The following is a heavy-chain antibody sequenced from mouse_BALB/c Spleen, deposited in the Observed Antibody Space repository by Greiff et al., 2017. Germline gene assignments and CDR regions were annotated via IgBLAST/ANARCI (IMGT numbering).Heavy chain of an antibody. CDR1: GFTFSSYA. D-gene: IGHD2-1*01. Sequence: EVQGVESGGGLVKPGGSLKLSCAASGFTFSSYAMSWVRQTPEKRLEWVASISSGGSTYYPDSVKGRFTISRDNARNILYLQMSSLRSEDTAMYYCAREWVYGNYPFAYWGQGTLVTVSA. CDR3: AREWVYGNYPFAY. V-gene: IGHV5-6-5*01. CDR2: ISSGGST. J-gene: IGHJ3*01.